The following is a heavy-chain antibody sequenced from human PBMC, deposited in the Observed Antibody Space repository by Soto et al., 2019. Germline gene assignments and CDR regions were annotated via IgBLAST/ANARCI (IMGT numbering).Heavy chain of an antibody. J-gene: IGHJ4*02. Sequence: SETLSLTCTVSGGSISSYYWSWIRQPPGKGLEWIGYIYYSGSTNYNPSLKSRVTISVDTSKNQFSLKLSSVTAADTAVYYCASYGSGSYYISYWGQGTLVTVSS. CDR1: GGSISSYY. D-gene: IGHD3-10*01. V-gene: IGHV4-59*01. CDR2: IYYSGST. CDR3: ASYGSGSYYISY.